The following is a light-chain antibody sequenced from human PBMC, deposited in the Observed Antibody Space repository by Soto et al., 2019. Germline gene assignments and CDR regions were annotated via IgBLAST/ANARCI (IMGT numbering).Light chain of an antibody. J-gene: IGLJ1*01. CDR3: SSYSISTAYL. CDR2: EVN. V-gene: IGLV2-14*01. Sequence: ALTQPASVSGSPGQSITISCTGSSSDIGGYQHVSWYQLHPGKAPKLMIFEVNNRPSGVSFRFSGSKSGNTASLTISGLQVEDEADYFCSSYSISTAYLFGTGTKVTVL. CDR1: SSDIGGYQH.